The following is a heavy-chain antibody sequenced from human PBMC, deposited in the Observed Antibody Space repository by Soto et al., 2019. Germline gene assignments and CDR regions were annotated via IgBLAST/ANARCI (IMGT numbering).Heavy chain of an antibody. Sequence: GGSLRLSCAASGFTFSSYAMSWVRRAPGKGLEWVSGISGSGGSTYYADSVKGQFTISRDNSKNTLYLQMNSLRAEDTAVYYCAKGGFYNSAGDSSYYGMDVWGQGTTVTVSS. J-gene: IGHJ6*02. CDR2: ISGSGGST. CDR3: AKGGFYNSAGDSSYYGMDV. D-gene: IGHD1-1*01. V-gene: IGHV3-23*01. CDR1: GFTFSSYA.